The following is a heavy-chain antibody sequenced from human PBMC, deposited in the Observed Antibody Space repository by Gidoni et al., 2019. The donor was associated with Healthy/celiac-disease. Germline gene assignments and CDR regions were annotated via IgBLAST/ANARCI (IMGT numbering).Heavy chain of an antibody. V-gene: IGHV5-10-1*03. J-gene: IGHJ6*02. CDR2: IHPSDSYT. D-gene: IGHD3-9*01. Sequence: EVQLVQSGAEVKKPGESLRISCKGSGYSFTSYWLSWVRQMRGKGLEWMGRIHPSDSYTNYSPSFQGHVTISADNSISTAYLQWSSLKASDTAMYYCASGGFDWQTKRPSYYYGMDVWGQGTTVTVSS. CDR3: ASGGFDWQTKRPSYYYGMDV. CDR1: GYSFTSYW.